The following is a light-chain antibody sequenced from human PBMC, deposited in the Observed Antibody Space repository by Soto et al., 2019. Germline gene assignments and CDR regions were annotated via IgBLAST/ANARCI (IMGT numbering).Light chain of an antibody. J-gene: IGKJ1*01. CDR3: HQCSTYPWT. CDR1: QTISTL. Sequence: DIQMTQSPSTLSAAVGDRVTITCRASQTISTLLAWYQQRPGKAPNLLIYKASSLESGVPSRFSGSGSGTEFTLTISSLQPDDFATYFCHQCSTYPWTFGQGTKVEVK. V-gene: IGKV1-5*03. CDR2: KAS.